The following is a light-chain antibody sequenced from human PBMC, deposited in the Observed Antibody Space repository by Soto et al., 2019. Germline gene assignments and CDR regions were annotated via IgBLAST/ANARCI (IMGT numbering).Light chain of an antibody. Sequence: QSALTQPASVSGSPGQSITISCTGTSSDVGGYNYVSWYQQHPGKAPKLLIYEDSNRPSSVSNRFSGSKSGNTASLTISGLQAEDEADYYCCSYAGSSTWVFGGGTKLTVL. CDR2: EDS. V-gene: IGLV2-23*01. J-gene: IGLJ3*02. CDR3: CSYAGSSTWV. CDR1: SSDVGGYNY.